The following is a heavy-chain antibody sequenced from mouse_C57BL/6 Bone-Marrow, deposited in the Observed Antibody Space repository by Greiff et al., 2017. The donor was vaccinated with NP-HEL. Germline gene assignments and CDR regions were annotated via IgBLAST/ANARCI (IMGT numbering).Heavy chain of an antibody. Sequence: EVQRVESGGGLVQPGGSLKLSCAASGFTFSDYGMAWVRQAPRKGPEWVAFISNLAYSIYYADTVTGRFTISRENAKNTLYLEMSSLRSEDTAMYYCARHEGAGSSWYFDVWGTGTTVTVSS. CDR3: ARHEGAGSSWYFDV. V-gene: IGHV5-15*01. J-gene: IGHJ1*03. CDR1: GFTFSDYG. CDR2: ISNLAYSI. D-gene: IGHD1-1*01.